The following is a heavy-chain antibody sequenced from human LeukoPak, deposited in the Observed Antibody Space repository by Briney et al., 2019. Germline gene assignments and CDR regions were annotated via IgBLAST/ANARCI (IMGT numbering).Heavy chain of an antibody. J-gene: IGHJ4*02. Sequence: SETLSLTCTVSGDSTSGYYWTWIRQPPGKRLEWIGYMYYSGTNSYNPSLKSRVNISIDATKNQLSLNLTSVTAADTAVYYCARDPSFTAGYFDSWGQGTLVTVSS. CDR2: MYYSGTN. D-gene: IGHD3-16*01. CDR3: ARDPSFTAGYFDS. V-gene: IGHV4-59*01. CDR1: GDSTSGYY.